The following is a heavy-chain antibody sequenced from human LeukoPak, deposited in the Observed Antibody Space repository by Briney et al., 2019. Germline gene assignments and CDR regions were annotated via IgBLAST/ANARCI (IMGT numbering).Heavy chain of an antibody. Sequence: PGGSLRLSCAASGFTVSSNYMSWVRQAPGKGLEWVSVIYSGGSTYYADSVKGRFTISRDNSKNTLYLQMNSLRAEDTVVYYCARVWYDILTGYVDYWGQGTLVTVSS. D-gene: IGHD3-9*01. J-gene: IGHJ4*02. CDR2: IYSGGST. CDR1: GFTVSSNY. V-gene: IGHV3-53*01. CDR3: ARVWYDILTGYVDY.